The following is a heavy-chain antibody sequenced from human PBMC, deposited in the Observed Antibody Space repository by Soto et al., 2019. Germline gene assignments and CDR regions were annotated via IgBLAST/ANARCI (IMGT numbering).Heavy chain of an antibody. CDR2: ISAYNGNT. J-gene: IGHJ3*02. CDR1: GDSFTSYG. CDR3: ALIDCGGDCHTIDI. V-gene: IGHV1-18*01. Sequence: GTSVKLSCEASGDSFTSYGISWVRQAPGQGLEWMGWISAYNGNTNYAQKLQGRVTMTTDTSTSTAYMELRSLRSDDTAVYYCALIDCGGDCHTIDIWGQGTMVTVSS. D-gene: IGHD2-21*01.